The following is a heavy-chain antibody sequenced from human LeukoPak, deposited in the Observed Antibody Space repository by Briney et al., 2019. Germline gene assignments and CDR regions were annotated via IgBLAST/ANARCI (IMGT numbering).Heavy chain of an antibody. Sequence: PSETLSLICSVSGGSISSYISSWIRQAPGKGLEWVGFALTAGTTEYNPALKSRVTISLDTSNNQFSLRLSSATAAETAVYYCARDNGYRYGIDYWGQGRLVTVSS. J-gene: IGHJ4*02. CDR2: ALTAGTT. CDR3: ARDNGYRYGIDY. CDR1: GGSISSYI. V-gene: IGHV4-59*01. D-gene: IGHD5-18*01.